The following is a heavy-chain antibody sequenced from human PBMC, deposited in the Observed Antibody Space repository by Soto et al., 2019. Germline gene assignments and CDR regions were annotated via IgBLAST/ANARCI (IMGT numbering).Heavy chain of an antibody. D-gene: IGHD2-2*01. CDR3: ARDGWVYGEYQLLSEAVASPGYYYYGMDV. Sequence: QVQLQESGPGLVKPSETLSLTCTVSGGSISSYYWSWIRQPPGKGLEWIGYIYYSGSTNYNPSLKSRVTISVDTSKNQFSLKLSSVTAADTAVYYCARDGWVYGEYQLLSEAVASPGYYYYGMDVWGQGTTVTVSS. J-gene: IGHJ6*02. V-gene: IGHV4-59*01. CDR2: IYYSGST. CDR1: GGSISSYY.